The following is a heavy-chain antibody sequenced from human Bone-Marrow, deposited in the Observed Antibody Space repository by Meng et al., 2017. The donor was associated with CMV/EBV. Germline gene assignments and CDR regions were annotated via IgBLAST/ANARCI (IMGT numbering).Heavy chain of an antibody. D-gene: IGHD2-2*01. CDR3: ARELPTVMPFDY. V-gene: IGHV3-30-3*01. Sequence: GVSLKISCAASKFTFNRYAMHWVRQAPGKGLEWVAVISFDGSNKYYADSVKGRFTISRDNSKNTLYLQMNSLRVEDTAVYYCARELPTVMPFDYWGLGTLVTFSS. J-gene: IGHJ4*02. CDR1: KFTFNRYA. CDR2: ISFDGSNK.